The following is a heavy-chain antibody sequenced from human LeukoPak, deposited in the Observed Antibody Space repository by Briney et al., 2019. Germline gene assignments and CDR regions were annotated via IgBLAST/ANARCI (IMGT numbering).Heavy chain of an antibody. J-gene: IGHJ3*02. CDR2: IYYSGST. V-gene: IGHV4-30-4*01. Sequence: SQTLSLTCTVSGGSIGSGDYYWTWVRQPPGKGLEWIGCIYYSGSTYYNPSLKSRLTISVDTSKNQFSLTLSSVTAADTAVYYCSRDVQTSGDVFDIWGQGTMVTVS. CDR3: SRDVQTSGDVFDI. CDR1: GGSIGSGDYY. D-gene: IGHD4-11*01.